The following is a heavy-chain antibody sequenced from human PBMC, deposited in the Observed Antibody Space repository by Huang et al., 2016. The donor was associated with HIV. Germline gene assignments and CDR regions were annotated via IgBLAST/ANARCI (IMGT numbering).Heavy chain of an antibody. Sequence: EVQLVESGGGLVQPGGSLRLSCAASGFSISSYWMHWVRQAPGKGLVWGSRIKREGSSTSYADSGKGRVSISRDNAKNTLYLQMNSLRAEDTAVYYCARDPRIQSWLNFFDYWGQGTLVSVSS. CDR1: GFSISSYW. CDR3: ARDPRIQSWLNFFDY. J-gene: IGHJ4*02. CDR2: IKREGSST. D-gene: IGHD3-22*01. V-gene: IGHV3-74*01.